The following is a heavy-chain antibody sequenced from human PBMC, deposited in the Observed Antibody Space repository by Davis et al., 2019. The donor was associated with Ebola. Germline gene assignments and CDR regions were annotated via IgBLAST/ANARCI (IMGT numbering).Heavy chain of an antibody. CDR2: INAGNGNT. V-gene: IGHV1-3*01. CDR3: ARGGFTLMVVPRDYFHGLDV. CDR1: GYTFTSYA. Sequence: AASVKVSCKASGYTFTSYAMHWVRQAPGQRLEWMGWINAGNGNTKYSQKFQGRVTMTRDTSINTAYMELSRLRSDDTAVYYCARGGFTLMVVPRDYFHGLDVWGQGTTVTVSS. J-gene: IGHJ6*02. D-gene: IGHD2/OR15-2a*01.